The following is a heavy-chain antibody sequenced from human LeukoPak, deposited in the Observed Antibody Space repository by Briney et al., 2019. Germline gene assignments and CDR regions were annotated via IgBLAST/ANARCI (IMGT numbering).Heavy chain of an antibody. Sequence: PSETLSLTCSVCSGSLSPNYWTCIPQPPGKGLEGIGYVYYSGRTKYDPSLQSRLTISLDKSNNHFSLQLSSVTTAATDVSYRASLVDPDNSGAPDTFDVWGQGTMVTVSS. CDR1: SGSLSPNY. D-gene: IGHD3-22*01. CDR2: VYYSGRT. J-gene: IGHJ3*01. CDR3: ASLVDPDNSGAPDTFDV. V-gene: IGHV4-59*01.